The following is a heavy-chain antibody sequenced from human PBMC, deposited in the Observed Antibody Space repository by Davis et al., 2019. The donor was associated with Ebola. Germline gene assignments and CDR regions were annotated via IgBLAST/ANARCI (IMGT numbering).Heavy chain of an antibody. CDR2: INPNSVVT. J-gene: IGHJ4*02. V-gene: IGHV1-2*06. Sequence: ASVNVSCKASGYTFTSYYMHWVRQAPGQGLEWMGRINPNSVVTNYAQKFQGRVTMTRDTSISTAYMELSTLRSDDTAMFYCASTKAGPDYWGQGTLVTVSS. D-gene: IGHD2-8*01. CDR3: ASTKAGPDY. CDR1: GYTFTSYY.